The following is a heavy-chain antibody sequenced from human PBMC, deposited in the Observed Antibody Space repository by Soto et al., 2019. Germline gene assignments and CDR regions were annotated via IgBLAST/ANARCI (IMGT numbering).Heavy chain of an antibody. CDR1: RASISSSY. CDR3: ARRGNRYSNVASGVGGFDF. J-gene: IGHJ4*02. Sequence: PSETLSLTCTVSRASISSSYWSWIRQSPERGLEWIAYVYHTGATNYNPSLKSRVTISLDTSKGQFSLNLTSLTTADTAVYFCARRGNRYSNVASGVGGFDFWGQGSRVTVSS. V-gene: IGHV4-59*01. D-gene: IGHD5-12*01. CDR2: VYHTGAT.